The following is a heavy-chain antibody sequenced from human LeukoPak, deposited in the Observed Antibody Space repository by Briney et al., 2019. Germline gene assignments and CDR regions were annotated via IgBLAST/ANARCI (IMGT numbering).Heavy chain of an antibody. CDR3: ARHRGATTPNFDY. J-gene: IGHJ4*02. D-gene: IGHD5-12*01. CDR2: ISASGST. V-gene: IGHV4-4*07. Sequence: SETLSLTCTVSGGSISSFYWSWIRQPAGEGLEWIGRISASGSTNYNPSLMGRVTMSVDTSKNQFSLKLSSVTAADTAVYYCARHRGATTPNFDYWGQGTLVTVSS. CDR1: GGSISSFY.